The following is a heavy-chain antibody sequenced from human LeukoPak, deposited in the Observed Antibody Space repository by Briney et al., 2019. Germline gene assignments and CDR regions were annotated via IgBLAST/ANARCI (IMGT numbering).Heavy chain of an antibody. J-gene: IGHJ2*01. V-gene: IGHV3-30*19. CDR3: ARRSEDYWYFDL. CDR1: GFTFTTYA. Sequence: GRSLRLSCAASGFTFTTYAMNWVRQAPGKGLEWVAVTSSDGSHKYYADSVRGRFTISRDNSKNTLCLQMNSLRPEDTAVYYCARRSEDYWYFDLWGRGTLATVSS. CDR2: TSSDGSHK.